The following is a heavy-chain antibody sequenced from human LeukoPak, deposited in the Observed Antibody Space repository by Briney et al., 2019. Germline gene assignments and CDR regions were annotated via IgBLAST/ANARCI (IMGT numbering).Heavy chain of an antibody. CDR2: ISYDGSNR. J-gene: IGHJ3*02. D-gene: IGHD2-21*02. Sequence: PGGSLRLSCAASGFTFSSYGMHWVRQAPGKGLEWVAVISYDGSNRYYADSVKGRFTVSRDTSKNTLYLQMNSLRAEDTAVYYCAIFPVTAYAFDIWGQGAMVTVSS. CDR3: AIFPVTAYAFDI. CDR1: GFTFSSYG. V-gene: IGHV3-30*03.